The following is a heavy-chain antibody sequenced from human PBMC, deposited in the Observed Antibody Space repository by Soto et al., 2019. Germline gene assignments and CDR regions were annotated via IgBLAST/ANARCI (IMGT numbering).Heavy chain of an antibody. CDR2: IIPILGIA. V-gene: IGHV1-69*02. D-gene: IGHD6-13*01. Sequence: QVQLVQSGAEVKKPGSSVKVSCKASGDTFSSYTISWVRQAPGQGLEWMGRIIPILGIANYAQKFQGRVTITADKSTSTAYMELSSLRSEDTAVYYCAKYSSSWYWFDPWGQGTLVTVSS. CDR3: AKYSSSWYWFDP. CDR1: GDTFSSYT. J-gene: IGHJ5*02.